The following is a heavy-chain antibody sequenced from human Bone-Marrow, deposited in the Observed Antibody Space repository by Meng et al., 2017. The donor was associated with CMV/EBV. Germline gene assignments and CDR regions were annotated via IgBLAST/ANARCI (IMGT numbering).Heavy chain of an antibody. CDR2: IYYSGSS. V-gene: IGHV4-59*01. CDR3: ARDRNAAFDI. J-gene: IGHJ3*02. CDR1: GVSISSYY. Sequence: SETLSLTCTVSGVSISSYYWSWIRQPPGKGLEWIGYIYYSGSSSYNPSLKSRVTISVDTSKSQFSLKLNSVTAADTAVYYCARDRNAAFDIWGQGTMVT.